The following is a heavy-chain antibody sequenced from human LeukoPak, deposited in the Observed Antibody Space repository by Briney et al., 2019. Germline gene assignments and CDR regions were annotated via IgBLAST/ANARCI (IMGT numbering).Heavy chain of an antibody. Sequence: PGGSLRLSCAASGFTFSSYSMNWIRQAPAKGLEWVSSISSSSSYIYYADSVKGRFTISRDNAKNSLYLQMNSLRAEDTAVYYCARDDPALGDYTGRAFDIWGQGTMVTVSS. V-gene: IGHV3-21*01. CDR1: GFTFSSYS. CDR2: ISSSSSYI. D-gene: IGHD4-17*01. J-gene: IGHJ3*02. CDR3: ARDDPALGDYTGRAFDI.